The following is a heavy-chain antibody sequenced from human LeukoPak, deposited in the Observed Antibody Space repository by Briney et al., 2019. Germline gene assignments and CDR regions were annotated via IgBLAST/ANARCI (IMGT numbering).Heavy chain of an antibody. Sequence: RGSLRLSCAASGFTFDDYAMHWVRQAPGKGLEWVSLISGDSGSTYYADSVKGRFTISRDNSKNSLYLQMNSLRTEDTALYYCAKVVDCGGDCYTGAFDIWGQGTMVTVSS. D-gene: IGHD2-21*02. CDR2: ISGDSGST. V-gene: IGHV3-43*02. CDR1: GFTFDDYA. CDR3: AKVVDCGGDCYTGAFDI. J-gene: IGHJ3*02.